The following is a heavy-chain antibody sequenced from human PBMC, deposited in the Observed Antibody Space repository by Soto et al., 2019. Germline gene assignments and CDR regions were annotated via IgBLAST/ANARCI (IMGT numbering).Heavy chain of an antibody. Sequence: QVQLQESGPGLVKPSETLSLTCTVSDGSISTYYWSWIRQPPGKGLEWIGYIHYIGSTDYNPSLKRRVTISIDTSKNQVSLNLRSVTAADTAVYYCAREVLHRGRFDPWGKVTLVTVSS. J-gene: IGHJ5*02. V-gene: IGHV4-59*01. CDR3: AREVLHRGRFDP. D-gene: IGHD1-26*01. CDR1: DGSISTYY. CDR2: IHYIGST.